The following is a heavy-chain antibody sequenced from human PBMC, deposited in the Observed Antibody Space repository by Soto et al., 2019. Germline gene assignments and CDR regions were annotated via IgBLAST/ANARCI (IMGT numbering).Heavy chain of an antibody. CDR1: GYTFTGYY. V-gene: IGHV1-2*04. J-gene: IGHJ4*02. CDR3: ARGPWDSQMVYELGY. D-gene: IGHD2-8*01. Sequence: ASVKVSCKASGYTFTGYYMHWVRQAPGQGLEWMGWINPNSGGTNYAQKFQGWVTMTRDTSISTAYMELSRLRSDDTAVYYCARGPWDSQMVYELGYWGQGTLVTVSS. CDR2: INPNSGGT.